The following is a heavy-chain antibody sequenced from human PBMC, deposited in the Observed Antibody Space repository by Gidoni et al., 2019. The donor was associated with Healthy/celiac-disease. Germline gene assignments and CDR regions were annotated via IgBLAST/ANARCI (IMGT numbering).Heavy chain of an antibody. D-gene: IGHD3-22*01. V-gene: IGHV3-23*01. CDR1: GFTFSSYA. CDR2: ISGSGGST. J-gene: IGHJ4*02. CDR3: AKMRRAPGIVVVIGYFDY. Sequence: EVQLLESGGGLVQPGGSLRLSCAASGFTFSSYARSWVRQAPGKGLEWVSAISGSGGSTYYADSVKGRFTISRDNSKNTLYLQMNSLGAEDTAVYYCAKMRRAPGIVVVIGYFDYWGQGTLVTVSS.